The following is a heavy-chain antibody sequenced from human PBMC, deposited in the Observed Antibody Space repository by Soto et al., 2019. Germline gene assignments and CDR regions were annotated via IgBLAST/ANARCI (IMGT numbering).Heavy chain of an antibody. CDR2: IIAINGNT. CDR3: ARELAGEAEYSYGHDAFDI. Sequence: ASVKVSCKASGYTFTSYGISWVRQAPGQGLEWMGWIIAINGNTNYAQKLQGRVTITTDESTSTAYMELSSLRSEDTAVYYCARELAGEAEYSYGHDAFDIWGQGTMVTVSS. J-gene: IGHJ3*02. V-gene: IGHV1-18*01. D-gene: IGHD5-18*01. CDR1: GYTFTSYG.